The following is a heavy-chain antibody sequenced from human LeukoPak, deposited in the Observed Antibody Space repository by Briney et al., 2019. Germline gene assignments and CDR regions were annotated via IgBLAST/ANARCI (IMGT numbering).Heavy chain of an antibody. CDR3: AREPFNGDYGVINWFDP. D-gene: IGHD4-17*01. J-gene: IGHJ5*02. CDR1: GFTFSSYS. CDR2: ISSSSSYI. V-gene: IGHV3-21*01. Sequence: GGSLRLSCAASGFTFSSYSMNWVRQAPGKGLGWVSSISSSSSYIYYADSVKGRFTISRDNAKNSLYLQMNSLRAEDTAVYYCAREPFNGDYGVINWFDPWGQGTLVTVSS.